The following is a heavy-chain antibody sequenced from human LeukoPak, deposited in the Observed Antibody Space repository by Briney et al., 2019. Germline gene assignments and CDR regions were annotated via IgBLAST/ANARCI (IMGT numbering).Heavy chain of an antibody. CDR2: MNPNSGNT. CDR1: GYTFTGYY. V-gene: IGHV1-8*02. J-gene: IGHJ6*03. D-gene: IGHD3-10*01. Sequence: GASVKVSCKASGYTFTGYYMHWVRQAPGQGLEWMGWMNPNSGNTGYAQKFQGRVTMTRNTSISTAYMELSSLRSEDTAVYYCARGCLYGSGSYCPYYYYYMDVWGKGTTVTISS. CDR3: ARGCLYGSGSYCPYYYYYMDV.